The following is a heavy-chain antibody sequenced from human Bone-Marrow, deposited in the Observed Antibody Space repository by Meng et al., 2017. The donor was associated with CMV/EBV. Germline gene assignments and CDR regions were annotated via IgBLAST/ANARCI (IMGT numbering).Heavy chain of an antibody. CDR2: IIPIFGTA. CDR1: QGTFSSYA. J-gene: IGHJ5*01. D-gene: IGHD1-26*01. Sequence: KLSCKASQGTFSSYAISWVRQAPGQGLEWMGGIIPIFGTANYAQKFHGRVTITTDESTTTVYMELSSLKIEDTAVYYCARRTPKVGATSSPFDSWGQGTLVTVSS. CDR3: ARRTPKVGATSSPFDS. V-gene: IGHV1-69*05.